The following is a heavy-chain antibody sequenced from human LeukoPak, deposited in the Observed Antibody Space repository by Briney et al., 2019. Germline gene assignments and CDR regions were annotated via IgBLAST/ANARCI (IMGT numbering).Heavy chain of an antibody. V-gene: IGHV3-30-3*01. CDR1: GFTFSSYA. J-gene: IGHJ3*02. CDR3: ARDAESDAFDI. Sequence: GGSLRLSRAASGFTFSSYAMHWVRQAPGKGLEWVAVISYDGSNKYYADSVKGRFTISRDNSKNTLYLQMNSLRAEDTAVYYCARDAESDAFDIWGQGTMVTVSS. CDR2: ISYDGSNK.